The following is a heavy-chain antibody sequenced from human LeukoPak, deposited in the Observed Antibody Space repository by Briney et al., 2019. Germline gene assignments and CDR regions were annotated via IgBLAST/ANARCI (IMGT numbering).Heavy chain of an antibody. CDR3: ARAPPRGSYYRGYFDY. V-gene: IGHV4-59*01. CDR1: GGSISSSY. CDR2: IYYSGSP. J-gene: IGHJ4*02. Sequence: SETLSLTCTVPGGSISSSYWSWIRQAPGKGLEWTGYIYYSGSPTSNPSLKSRVTISVDSSKNQFSLNVSSVTAADTAVYYCARAPPRGSYYRGYFDYWGQGTLVTVSS. D-gene: IGHD3-10*01.